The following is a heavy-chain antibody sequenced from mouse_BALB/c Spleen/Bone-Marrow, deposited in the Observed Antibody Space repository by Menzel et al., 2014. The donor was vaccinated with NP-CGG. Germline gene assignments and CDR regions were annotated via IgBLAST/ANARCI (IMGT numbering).Heavy chain of an antibody. Sequence: EVMMVESGAALVKPGASVKLSCTNSGLNIKDTYIHWEKRRPEQGLDWIGRIDPADDTTIYDPKFQDKATITTDTSSSMAYLQLSSRTSEDAAVYFCSRGTRYYFDYWGLGTTLTVSS. J-gene: IGHJ2*01. V-gene: IGHV14-3*02. CDR2: IDPADDTT. CDR1: GLNIKDTY. D-gene: IGHD2-14*01. CDR3: SRGTRYYFDY.